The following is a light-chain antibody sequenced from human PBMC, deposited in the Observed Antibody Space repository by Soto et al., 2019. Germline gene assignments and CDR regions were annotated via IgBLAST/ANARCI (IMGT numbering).Light chain of an antibody. Sequence: DIQMTQSPSSLSASVGDRVTITCRTSQRISSYLNWYQQKPGKAPKLLIYAASSLQSGVPSRFSSSGSGTDFTLTISSLQPEDFATYYCQQSYSAPRTSGQGTKVEIK. CDR2: AAS. CDR1: QRISSY. V-gene: IGKV1-39*01. CDR3: QQSYSAPRT. J-gene: IGKJ1*01.